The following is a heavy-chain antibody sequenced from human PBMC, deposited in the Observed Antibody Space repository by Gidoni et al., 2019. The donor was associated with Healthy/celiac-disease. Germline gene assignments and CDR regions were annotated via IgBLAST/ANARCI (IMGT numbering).Heavy chain of an antibody. V-gene: IGHV3-30-3*01. CDR3: ARDPWYYGSGSYLYWFDP. CDR1: GFTFSSYA. D-gene: IGHD3-10*01. Sequence: QVQLVESGGGVVQPGRSLRLSCAASGFTFSSYAMHWVCQAQGKWLVWVAVISYDGSNKYYPYSVKGRFTISRDNSNNTLYLQMNSLRAEYTAVYYCARDPWYYGSGSYLYWFDPWGQGTLVTVSS. J-gene: IGHJ5*02. CDR2: ISYDGSNK.